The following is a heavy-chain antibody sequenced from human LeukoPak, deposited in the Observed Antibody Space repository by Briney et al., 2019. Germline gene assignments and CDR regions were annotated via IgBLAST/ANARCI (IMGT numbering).Heavy chain of an antibody. V-gene: IGHV1-69*13. Sequence: WASVKVSCKASGGTFSSYAISWVRQAPGQGLEWMGGIIPIFGTANYAQKFQGRVTITADESTSTAYMELSSLRSEDTAVYYCASRYYGSGSYYSFDYWGQGTLVTVSS. D-gene: IGHD3-10*01. J-gene: IGHJ4*02. CDR3: ASRYYGSGSYYSFDY. CDR2: IIPIFGTA. CDR1: GGTFSSYA.